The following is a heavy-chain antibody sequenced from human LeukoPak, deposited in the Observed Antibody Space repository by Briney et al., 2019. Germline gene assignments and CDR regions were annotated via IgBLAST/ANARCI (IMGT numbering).Heavy chain of an antibody. CDR1: GFTFSSYS. Sequence: PGGSLRLSCAASGFTFSSYSMNWVRQAPGKGLEWVSSISSSSSYIYYADSVKGRFTISRDNAKNSLCLQMNSLRAEDTAVYYCARDDAVGATTYWYFGLWGRGTLVTVSS. D-gene: IGHD1-26*01. V-gene: IGHV3-21*01. CDR3: ARDDAVGATTYWYFGL. CDR2: ISSSSSYI. J-gene: IGHJ2*01.